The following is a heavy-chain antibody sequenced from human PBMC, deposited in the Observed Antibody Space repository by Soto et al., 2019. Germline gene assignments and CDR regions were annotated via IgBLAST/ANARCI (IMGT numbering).Heavy chain of an antibody. D-gene: IGHD3-22*01. Sequence: NPSETLSLTCTVSGGSISSSSYYWGWIRQPPGKGLEWIGSIYYSGSTYYNPSLKSRVTISVDTSKNQFSLKLSSVTAADTAVYYCAGFSRGGSSGYYYRPYWGQGTLVTVSS. CDR3: AGFSRGGSSGYYYRPY. J-gene: IGHJ4*02. CDR2: IYYSGST. CDR1: GGSISSSSYY. V-gene: IGHV4-39*01.